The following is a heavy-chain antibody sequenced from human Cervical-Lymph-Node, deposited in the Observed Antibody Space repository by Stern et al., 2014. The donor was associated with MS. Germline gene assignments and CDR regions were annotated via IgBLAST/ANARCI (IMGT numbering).Heavy chain of an antibody. V-gene: IGHV4-61*02. CDR3: ARGHSSGFHFDS. CDR1: GGSISRGNHF. Sequence: QVQLQESGPGLVKPSQTLSLTCNVSGGSISRGNHFWSWIRQPAGRGLEWIVRIYPKGNTRNTPTLGSRITISIGTSKIHFSVTLTSVTAADTAVYYCARGHSSGFHFDSWGRGTLVTVSS. J-gene: IGHJ4*02. CDR2: IYPKGNT. D-gene: IGHD3-22*01.